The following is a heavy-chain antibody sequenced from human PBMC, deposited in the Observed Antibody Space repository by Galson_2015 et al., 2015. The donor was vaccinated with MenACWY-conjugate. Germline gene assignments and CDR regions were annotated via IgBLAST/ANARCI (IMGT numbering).Heavy chain of an antibody. V-gene: IGHV3-23*01. CDR2: ISGSGGST. D-gene: IGHD3-22*01. Sequence: SLRLSCAASGFTFSSYAMSWVRQAPGKGLEWVSAISGSGGSTYYADSVKGRFTISRDNSKNTLYLQMNSLRAEDTAVYYCAKDRGVDYYDNRRFRYFDLWGRGTLVTVSS. CDR1: GFTFSSYA. J-gene: IGHJ2*01. CDR3: AKDRGVDYYDNRRFRYFDL.